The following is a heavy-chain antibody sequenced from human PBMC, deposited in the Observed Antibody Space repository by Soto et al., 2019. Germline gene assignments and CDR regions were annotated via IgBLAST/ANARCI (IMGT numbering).Heavy chain of an antibody. V-gene: IGHV1-69*13. Sequence: SVKVSCKASGSTFNNYAISWVRQAPGQGLEWMGGIIPIFGTANYAQKFQGRVTITADESTSTAYMELSSLRSEDTAVYYCARDRIAVAGYYYYGMDVWGQGTTVTVSS. CDR3: ARDRIAVAGYYYYGMDV. J-gene: IGHJ6*02. CDR1: GSTFNNYA. CDR2: IIPIFGTA. D-gene: IGHD6-19*01.